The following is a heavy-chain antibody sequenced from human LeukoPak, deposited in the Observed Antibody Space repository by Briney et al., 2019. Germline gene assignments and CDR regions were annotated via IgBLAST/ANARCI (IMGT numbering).Heavy chain of an antibody. V-gene: IGHV4-30-2*01. CDR2: IYHSGNT. CDR1: GGSLSSGGYF. D-gene: IGHD6-13*01. CDR3: AREPRIAAAGFDVTPRYCFDY. J-gene: IGHJ4*02. Sequence: SETLSLTCTVSGGSLSSGGYFWSWIRQPPGKGLGWIGYIYHSGNTYYNPSLKGRVAISLDRSKNQFSLKLNSVTAADTAVYYCAREPRIAAAGFDVTPRYCFDYWGQGTLVTVSS.